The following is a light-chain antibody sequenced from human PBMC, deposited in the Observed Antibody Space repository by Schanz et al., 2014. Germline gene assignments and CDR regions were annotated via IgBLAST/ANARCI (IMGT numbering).Light chain of an antibody. V-gene: IGLV1-40*01. J-gene: IGLJ3*02. Sequence: QSVLTQPPSVSGAPGQRVTISCTGSSSNIGAGYGVHWYQLLPGAAPKLLFYDNTNRPSGVPDRFSGSKSGTSASLAISGLQAEDEADYYCQSYDSSLSAWVFGGGTKLTVL. CDR2: DNT. CDR3: QSYDSSLSAWV. CDR1: SSNIGAGYG.